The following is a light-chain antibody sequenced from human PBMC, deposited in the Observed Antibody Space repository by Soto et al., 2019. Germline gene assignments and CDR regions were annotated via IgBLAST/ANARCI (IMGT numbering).Light chain of an antibody. J-gene: IGKJ5*01. CDR2: AQX. Sequence: IVLTQSPGTLSLSPGERATIAXRASPSVGDDYLAWYQDKPGQATRTXXXAQXNRANAIPARFIGSGSGKDFTLTISSLEPEYFSVYYCQQRSNWPTSTFGQGTRLDIK. CDR1: PSVGDDY. CDR3: QQRSNWPTST. V-gene: IGKV3-11*01.